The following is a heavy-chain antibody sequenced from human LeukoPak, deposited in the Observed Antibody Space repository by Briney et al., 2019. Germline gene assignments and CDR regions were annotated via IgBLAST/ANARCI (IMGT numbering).Heavy chain of an antibody. D-gene: IGHD6-19*01. Sequence: GSLRLSCAASGFTFSSYAMTWIRQPPGKGLEWIGEINHSGSTNYNPSLKSRVTISVDTSKNQFSLKLSSVTAADTAVYYCASSWFAVAGTETNWFDPWGQGTLVTVSS. V-gene: IGHV4-34*01. CDR2: INHSGST. CDR3: ASSWFAVAGTETNWFDP. CDR1: GFTFSSYA. J-gene: IGHJ5*02.